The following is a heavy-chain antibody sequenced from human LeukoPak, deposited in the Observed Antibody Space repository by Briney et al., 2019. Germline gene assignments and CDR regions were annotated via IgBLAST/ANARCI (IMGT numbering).Heavy chain of an antibody. J-gene: IGHJ3*02. D-gene: IGHD6-13*01. V-gene: IGHV4-34*01. Sequence: SETLSLTCAVYGGSFSGYYWSWIRQPPGKGLEWIGEINHSGSTNYNPSLKSRVTISVDMSKNQFSLKLSSVTAADTAVYYCARGAAANGGAFDIWGQGTMVTVSS. CDR3: ARGAAANGGAFDI. CDR2: INHSGST. CDR1: GGSFSGYY.